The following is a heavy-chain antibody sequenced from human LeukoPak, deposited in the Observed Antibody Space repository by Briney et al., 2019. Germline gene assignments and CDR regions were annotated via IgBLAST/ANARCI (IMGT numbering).Heavy chain of an antibody. D-gene: IGHD1-1*01. Sequence: PSETLSLTCGVSGGSISSSYWWSWVRQPPGKGLEWIGYVDHTGSTNFNPSLNGRVSISRDTTKNLFSLRLRSVTAADTAVYFCARGRVSSSTWYSTYYYYFYMDVWGKGTTVTVSS. J-gene: IGHJ6*03. V-gene: IGHV4-4*02. CDR2: VDHTGST. CDR1: GGSISSSYW. CDR3: ARGRVSSSTWYSTYYYYFYMDV.